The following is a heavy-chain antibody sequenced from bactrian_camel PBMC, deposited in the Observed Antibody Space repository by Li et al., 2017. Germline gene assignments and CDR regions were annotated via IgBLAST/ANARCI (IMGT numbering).Heavy chain of an antibody. D-gene: IGHD1*01. CDR2: IDSDGIA. CDR1: GSIYGDAC. V-gene: IGHV3S53*01. CDR3: AAKRSQTSLYCNTGRMVGSYAY. Sequence: VQLVESGGGSVQAGGSLRLPCGASGSIYGDACVGWLRQAPGKEREGVAAIDSDGIANYADPVKGRFTISKDNAKNVMSLEMNDLKPDDTAMYYCAAKRSQTSLYCNTGRMVGSYAYWGQGTQVTVS. J-gene: IGHJ4*01.